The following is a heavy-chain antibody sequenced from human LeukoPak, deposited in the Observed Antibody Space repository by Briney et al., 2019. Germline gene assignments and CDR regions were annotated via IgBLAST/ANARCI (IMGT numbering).Heavy chain of an antibody. CDR1: GGSISNYY. Sequence: TSETLSLTCTVSGGSISNYYWSWIRQPPGKGLEWIGYIYYSGSTNYNPSLKSRVTISVDTSKNQFSLKLSSVTAADTAVYYCASAHGDAFDIWGQGTMVTVSS. CDR3: ASAHGDAFDI. CDR2: IYYSGST. V-gene: IGHV4-59*12. J-gene: IGHJ3*02.